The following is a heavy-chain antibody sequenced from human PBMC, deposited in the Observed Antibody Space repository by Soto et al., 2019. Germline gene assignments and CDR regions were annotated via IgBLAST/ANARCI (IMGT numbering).Heavy chain of an antibody. V-gene: IGHV4-59*01. CDR3: ARVDTAWYLVY. Sequence: SETLSLTCTVSGGSISSYYWSWIRQPPGKGLEWIGYIYYSGSTNYNPSLKSRVTISVDTSKNQFSLKLSSVTAADTAVYYCARVDTAWYLVYWGQGTLVTVSS. CDR2: IYYSGST. D-gene: IGHD5-18*01. J-gene: IGHJ4*02. CDR1: GGSISSYY.